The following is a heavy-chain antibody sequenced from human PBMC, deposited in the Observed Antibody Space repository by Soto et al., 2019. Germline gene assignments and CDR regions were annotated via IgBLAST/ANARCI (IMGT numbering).Heavy chain of an antibody. CDR1: GYTFTSYD. Sequence: ASVKVSCKASGYTFTSYDINWVRQATGQGLVWMGWMNPNSGNTGYAQKFQGRVTMTRNTSISTAYMELSSLRSEDTAVYYCARSPPPVGTMVRTRSGEDYWGQGTLVTVSS. CDR2: MNPNSGNT. D-gene: IGHD3-10*01. V-gene: IGHV1-8*01. CDR3: ARSPPPVGTMVRTRSGEDY. J-gene: IGHJ4*02.